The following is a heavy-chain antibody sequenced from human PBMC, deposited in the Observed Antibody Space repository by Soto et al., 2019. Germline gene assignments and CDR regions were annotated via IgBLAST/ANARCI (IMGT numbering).Heavy chain of an antibody. Sequence: QVQLQESGPGLVKPSQTLSLTCTVSGGSISSGGYYWSWIRQHPGKGLEWIGYIYYSGSTYYNPSLKRRVTISVDTSKNQFSLKLSSVTAADTAVYYCARDRSAAAGPYYYYGMDVWGQGTTVTVSS. CDR2: IYYSGST. CDR3: ARDRSAAAGPYYYYGMDV. CDR1: GGSISSGGYY. J-gene: IGHJ6*02. V-gene: IGHV4-31*03. D-gene: IGHD6-13*01.